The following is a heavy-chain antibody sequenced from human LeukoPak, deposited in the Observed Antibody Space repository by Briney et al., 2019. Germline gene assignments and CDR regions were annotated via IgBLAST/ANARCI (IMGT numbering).Heavy chain of an antibody. CDR3: ARVGYGSAY. D-gene: IGHD3-10*01. CDR1: GGSISSYY. Sequence: KPSETLSLTCTVSGGSISSYYWSWIRQPPGKGLEWIGYIYYSGSTNYNPSLKSRVTISVDTSKNQFSLKLSPVTAADTAVYYCARVGYGSAYWGQGTLVTVSS. J-gene: IGHJ4*02. CDR2: IYYSGST. V-gene: IGHV4-59*01.